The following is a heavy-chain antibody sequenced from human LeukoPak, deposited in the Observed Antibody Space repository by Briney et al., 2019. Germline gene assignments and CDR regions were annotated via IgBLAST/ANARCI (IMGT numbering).Heavy chain of an antibody. V-gene: IGHV4-34*01. CDR2: INHSGST. Sequence: SETLSLTCTVSGGSFSSYYWSWIRQPPGKGLEWIGEINHSGSTNYNPSLKSRVTISVDTSKNQFSLKLSSVTAADTAVYYCARLADYDILTGPSNWFDPWGQGTLVTVSS. J-gene: IGHJ5*02. D-gene: IGHD3-9*01. CDR1: GGSFSSYY. CDR3: ARLADYDILTGPSNWFDP.